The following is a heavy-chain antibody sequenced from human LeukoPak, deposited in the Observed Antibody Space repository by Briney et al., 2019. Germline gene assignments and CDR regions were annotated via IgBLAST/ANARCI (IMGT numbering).Heavy chain of an antibody. CDR2: ISTYDGNT. CDR1: GYSFTSYG. V-gene: IGHV1-18*04. D-gene: IGHD1-26*01. Sequence: GASVKISCKASGYSFTSYGISWVRQAPGQGLEWMGWISTYDGNTNYAQRVQDRLTMTTDSSTSTAYMELRSLRSDDTAVYYCAKWGATVGYSPIDYWGQGTLVTVSS. CDR3: AKWGATVGYSPIDY. J-gene: IGHJ4*02.